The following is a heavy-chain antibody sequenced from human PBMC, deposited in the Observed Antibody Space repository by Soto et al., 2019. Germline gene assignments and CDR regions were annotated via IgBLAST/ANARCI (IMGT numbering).Heavy chain of an antibody. CDR2: INHSGST. CDR1: GGSFTGYY. CDR3: ARGISARRHYFDY. V-gene: IGHV4-34*01. J-gene: IGHJ4*02. D-gene: IGHD6-6*01. Sequence: QVQRQQWGAGLLKPTESLSLTCAVYGGSFTGYYWSWIRQPTGKGLEWIGEINHSGSTNYNPSLKSRVTISVDTSKKQFSLKLRSVTAADTAVYYCARGISARRHYFDYWGQGTLVTVSS.